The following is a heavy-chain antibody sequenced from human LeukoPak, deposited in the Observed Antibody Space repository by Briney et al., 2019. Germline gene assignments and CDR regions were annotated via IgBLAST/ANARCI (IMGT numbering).Heavy chain of an antibody. CDR3: AREWGLLWFGELPHYMDV. V-gene: IGHV3-23*01. D-gene: IGHD3-10*01. CDR1: GFTFSSYA. CDR2: ISGSGGST. Sequence: GGSLRLSCAASGFTFSSYAMSWVRQAPGKGLEWVSAISGSGGSTYYADSVKGRFTISRDNAKNSLYLQMNSLRAEDTAVYHCAREWGLLWFGELPHYMDVWGKGTTVTISS. J-gene: IGHJ6*03.